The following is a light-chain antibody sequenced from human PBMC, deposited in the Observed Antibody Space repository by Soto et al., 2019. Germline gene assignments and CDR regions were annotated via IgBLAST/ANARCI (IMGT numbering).Light chain of an antibody. CDR1: QSVGTN. J-gene: IGKJ3*01. V-gene: IGKV3-15*01. CDR3: QQYNKWPFT. CDR2: GAS. Sequence: EIVMTQSPATLSVSPGERATFSCRASQSVGTNLAWYRQKSGQAPSLLIYGASARAPGIPARFSGSGSGTEFTLTISSLQSEDFAVYYCQQYNKWPFTFGPGTKVDIK.